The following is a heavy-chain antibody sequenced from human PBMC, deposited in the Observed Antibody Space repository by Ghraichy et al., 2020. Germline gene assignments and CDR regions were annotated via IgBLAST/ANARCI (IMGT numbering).Heavy chain of an antibody. CDR2: IRTSRGNT. CDR1: GYPFTTYG. D-gene: IGHD5-12*01. V-gene: IGHV1-18*01. J-gene: IGHJ4*02. Sequence: ASVKVSCKASGYPFTTYGVSWVRQAPGQGLEVMGWIRTSRGNTHYAQNLEDRVTMTTDTCTSTAYMELRNLESDDNAGYCRAVIVASNSANFWGQGTQVTVSS. CDR3: AVIVASNSANF.